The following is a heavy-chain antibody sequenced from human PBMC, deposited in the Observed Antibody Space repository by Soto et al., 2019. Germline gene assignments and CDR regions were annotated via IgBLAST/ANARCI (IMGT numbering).Heavy chain of an antibody. Sequence: EVQLVESGGGLVQPGGSLRLSCAASGFTFSSHWIHWVRQAPGKGLVWVSRINSGGTITDYADSVKGRFTISRDNDKNTLYRQMNGLRGEDTAVYHCVRGASGYYYVDSWGQGTLVTVSS. V-gene: IGHV3-74*01. CDR2: INSGGTIT. CDR1: GFTFSSHW. J-gene: IGHJ4*02. CDR3: VRGASGYYYVDS. D-gene: IGHD3-3*01.